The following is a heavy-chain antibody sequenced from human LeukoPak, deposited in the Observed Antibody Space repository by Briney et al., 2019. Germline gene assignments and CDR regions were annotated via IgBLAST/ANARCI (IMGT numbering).Heavy chain of an antibody. CDR1: TFTFSSYS. CDR2: ISSGSSFI. Sequence: PGGSLRLSCAASTFTFSSYSMNWVRQAPGKGLEWVSSISSGSSFIYYADSVKGRFTISRDNAKNSLYQQMNSLRAEDTAVYYCARYRFVVGATDSFDMWGQGTTVTVSS. V-gene: IGHV3-21*01. J-gene: IGHJ3*02. D-gene: IGHD1-26*01. CDR3: ARYRFVVGATDSFDM.